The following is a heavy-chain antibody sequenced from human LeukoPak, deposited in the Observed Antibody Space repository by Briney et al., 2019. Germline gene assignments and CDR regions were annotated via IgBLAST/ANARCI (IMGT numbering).Heavy chain of an antibody. CDR2: ISGMGGST. CDR1: GFTFSSYA. CDR3: AKVGTQQLVHFDY. J-gene: IGHJ4*02. Sequence: PGGPLRLSCAASGFTFSSYAMSWVRQAPGKGLEWVSGISGMGGSTNYADAVKGRFTISRDNSKNTLYLQMNSLRAEDTAVYYCAKVGTQQLVHFDYWGQGTLVTVSS. D-gene: IGHD6-13*01. V-gene: IGHV3-23*01.